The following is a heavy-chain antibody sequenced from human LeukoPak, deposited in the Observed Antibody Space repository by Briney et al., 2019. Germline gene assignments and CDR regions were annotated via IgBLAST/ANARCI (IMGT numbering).Heavy chain of an antibody. J-gene: IGHJ5*02. V-gene: IGHV1-18*01. CDR3: AGRWELLNWFDP. Sequence: ASVKVSCKASGYTLTSYGISWVRQARGQGLEWMGWINAYNGNTNYAQKLQGRVTMTTDTSTSTAYMELRSLRSDDTAVYYCAGRWELLNWFDPWGQGTLVTVSS. D-gene: IGHD1-26*01. CDR1: GYTLTSYG. CDR2: INAYNGNT.